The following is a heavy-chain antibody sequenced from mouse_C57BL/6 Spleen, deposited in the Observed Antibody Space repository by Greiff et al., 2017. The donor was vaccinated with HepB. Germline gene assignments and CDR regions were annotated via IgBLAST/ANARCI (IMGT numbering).Heavy chain of an antibody. CDR2: INPSTGGT. V-gene: IGHV1-42*01. Sequence: EVMLVESGPELVKPGASVKISCKASGYSFTGYYMNWVKQSPEKSLEWIGEINPSTGGTTYNQKFKAKATLTVDKSSSTAYMQLKSLTSEDSAVYYCASLLYDFRAMDYWGQGTSVTVSS. J-gene: IGHJ4*01. CDR1: GYSFTGYY. CDR3: ASLLYDFRAMDY. D-gene: IGHD2-3*01.